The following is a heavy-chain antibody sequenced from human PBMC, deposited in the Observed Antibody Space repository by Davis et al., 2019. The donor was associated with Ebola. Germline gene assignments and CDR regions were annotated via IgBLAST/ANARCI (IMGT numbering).Heavy chain of an antibody. J-gene: IGHJ4*02. V-gene: IGHV4-61*01. CDR1: GGSVSSDIYF. Sequence: PSETLSLTCTVSGGSVSSDIYFWSWIRQPPGKGLEWIGYVEYSGRTEYIPSLNSRVTISVDTSKNQFSLKLSSVTAADTAVYYCARGIYGAYFDSWGQGTLVTVSS. D-gene: IGHD4-17*01. CDR2: VEYSGRT. CDR3: ARGIYGAYFDS.